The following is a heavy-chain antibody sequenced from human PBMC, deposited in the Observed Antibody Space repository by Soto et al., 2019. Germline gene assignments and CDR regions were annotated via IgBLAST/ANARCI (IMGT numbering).Heavy chain of an antibody. CDR1: GYTFTDYY. V-gene: IGHV1-2*02. CDR2: INPNSGVT. J-gene: IGHJ4*02. CDR3: ATLGAGAFDY. Sequence: QVQLVQSGAEVKNPGASVKVSCKASGYTFTDYYIHWVRQAPGQGLEWMGWINPNSGVTNYAQKFQGMVTMTRGTSIRTAYMELSSLRSDDTSVYYCATLGAGAFDYWGQGTLVTVSS. D-gene: IGHD3-16*01.